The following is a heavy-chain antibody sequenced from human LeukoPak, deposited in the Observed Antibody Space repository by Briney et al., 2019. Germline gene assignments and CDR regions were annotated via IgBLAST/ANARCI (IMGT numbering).Heavy chain of an antibody. CDR3: ANPSRRYFYCFNFDY. Sequence: GRSLRLSCAASGFTSSSYAMSWVRQPPGNWLECVSAISGSGGSTYYADSVKGRFTLSRDNSTNTLYLQMNCLRAADPDIYYCANPSRRYFYCFNFDYWGQGTLVTVAS. V-gene: IGHV3-23*01. D-gene: IGHD3-9*01. CDR1: GFTSSSYA. J-gene: IGHJ4*02. CDR2: ISGSGGST.